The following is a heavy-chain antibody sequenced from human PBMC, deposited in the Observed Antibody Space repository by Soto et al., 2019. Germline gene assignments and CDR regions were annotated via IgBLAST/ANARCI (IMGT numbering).Heavy chain of an antibody. CDR3: ARHGGYDSSGYARDAFDI. Sequence: PGESLKISSKGSGYSLTSYWIGWARQMAGKGLEWMGLIYPGDSDTRYSPSFQGQVTISADKSISTAYLQWSSLKASDTAMYYCARHGGYDSSGYARDAFDIWGQGAMVTVS. CDR2: IYPGDSDT. CDR1: GYSLTSYW. J-gene: IGHJ3*02. V-gene: IGHV5-51*01. D-gene: IGHD3-22*01.